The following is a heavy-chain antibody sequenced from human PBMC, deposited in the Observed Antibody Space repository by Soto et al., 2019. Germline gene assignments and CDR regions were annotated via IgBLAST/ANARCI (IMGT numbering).Heavy chain of an antibody. CDR2: ITSKTDGGTT. J-gene: IGHJ4*02. CDR1: CFSFSNAW. V-gene: IGHV3-15*05. Sequence: GGSLSLSCAASCFSFSNAWMSWVRPAPGKGQEWVCRITSKTDGGTTHYAAPVNGRITISRDDSKNTLYLHMKSLKTEDRGVYYCTTDVIFGPYYFDYWGQRTLVTVSS. CDR3: TTDVIFGPYYFDY. D-gene: IGHD3-3*01.